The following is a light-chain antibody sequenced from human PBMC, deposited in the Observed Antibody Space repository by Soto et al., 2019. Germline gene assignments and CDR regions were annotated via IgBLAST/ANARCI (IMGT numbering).Light chain of an antibody. Sequence: EIVLTQSPATLSLSPGERATLSCRASQSVSSYLAWYQQKPGQAPRLLIYDASNRATGIPARFSGSGSGTDFTLTSHSLEPEDLAVYHCQQRSSWPLTFGGGTKVEIK. V-gene: IGKV3-11*01. J-gene: IGKJ4*01. CDR1: QSVSSY. CDR2: DAS. CDR3: QQRSSWPLT.